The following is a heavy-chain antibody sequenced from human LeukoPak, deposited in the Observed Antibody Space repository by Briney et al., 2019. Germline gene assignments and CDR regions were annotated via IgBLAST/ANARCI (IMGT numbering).Heavy chain of an antibody. J-gene: IGHJ3*02. D-gene: IGHD6-13*01. V-gene: IGHV3-21*01. CDR1: GFTFSSYS. CDR2: ISSSSSYI. Sequence: GGSLRLSCAASGFTFSSYSMNWVRQAPGKGLEWVSSISSSSSYIYYADSVKGRFTISRDNAKNSLYLQMNSLRAEDTAVYYCARAVGSSSWSWSDAFDIWGQGTMVTVSS. CDR3: ARAVGSSSWSWSDAFDI.